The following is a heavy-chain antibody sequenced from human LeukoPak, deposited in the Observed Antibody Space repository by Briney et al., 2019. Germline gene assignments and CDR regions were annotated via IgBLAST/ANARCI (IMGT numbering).Heavy chain of an antibody. D-gene: IGHD5-18*01. CDR1: GYTFTSYY. J-gene: IGHJ5*02. CDR2: INPSGGST. CDR3: ARDSDTAMVNNWFDP. V-gene: IGHV1-46*01. Sequence: ASVKVSCKASGYTFTSYYMHWVRQAPGQGLEWMGIINPSGGSTSYAQKFQGRVTMTRDMSTSTVYMELSSLRSEDTAVYYCARDSDTAMVNNWFDPWGQGTLVTVSS.